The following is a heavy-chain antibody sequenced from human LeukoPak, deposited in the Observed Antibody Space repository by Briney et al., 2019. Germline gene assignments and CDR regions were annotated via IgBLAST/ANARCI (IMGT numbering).Heavy chain of an antibody. J-gene: IGHJ4*02. D-gene: IGHD3-10*01. CDR2: INWKGDST. CDR3: TRLGSVGWGSDFDY. CDR1: GFTFSSYG. Sequence: GGSLRLSCAASGFTFSSYGMHWVRQAPGKGLEWVSGINWKGDSTSYADSVKGRFTISRDNAKNSLYLQMNSLRAEDTALYYCTRLGSVGWGSDFDYWGQGTLVIVSS. V-gene: IGHV3-20*04.